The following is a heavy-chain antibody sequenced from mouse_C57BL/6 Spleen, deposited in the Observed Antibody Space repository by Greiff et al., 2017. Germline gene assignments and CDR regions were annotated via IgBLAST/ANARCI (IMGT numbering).Heavy chain of an antibody. Sequence: EVQLVESEGGLVQPGSSMKLSCTASGFTFSDYYMAWVRQVPEKGLEWVANINYDGSSTYYLDSLKSRFIISRDNAKNILYLQMSSLKSEDTATYYCARDGATGPYFDYWGQGTTLTVSS. D-gene: IGHD1-1*01. CDR1: GFTFSDYY. V-gene: IGHV5-16*01. J-gene: IGHJ2*01. CDR3: ARDGATGPYFDY. CDR2: INYDGSST.